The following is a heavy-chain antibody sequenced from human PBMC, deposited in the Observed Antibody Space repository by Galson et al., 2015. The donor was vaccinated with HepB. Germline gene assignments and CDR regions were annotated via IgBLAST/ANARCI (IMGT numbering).Heavy chain of an antibody. D-gene: IGHD1-1*01. V-gene: IGHV1-3*01. CDR1: GYTFTSYA. CDR2: INAGNGNT. CDR3: ARQRTTGTTWDDAFDI. J-gene: IGHJ3*02. Sequence: SVKVSCKASGYTFTSYAMHWVRQAPGQRLEWMGWINAGNGNTKYSQKFQGRVTITRDTSASTAYMELSSLRSEDTAVYYCARQRTTGTTWDDAFDIWGQGTMVTVSS.